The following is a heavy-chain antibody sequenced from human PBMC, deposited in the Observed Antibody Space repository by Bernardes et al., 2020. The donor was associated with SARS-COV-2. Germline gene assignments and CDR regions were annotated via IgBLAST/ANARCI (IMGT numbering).Heavy chain of an antibody. CDR3: ARGLGRDSWGGYYSDY. V-gene: IGHV4-34*01. J-gene: IGHJ4*02. Sequence: SETLSLTCAVYGGSFNVYYWSWIRQPPGKGLEWIGEINHRGSTNYNPSLKSRVTISVDTSKNQFSLKLRSVTAADTAVYYCARGLGRDSWGGYYSDYWGQGTLVTVSS. D-gene: IGHD3-3*01. CDR2: INHRGST. CDR1: GGSFNVYY.